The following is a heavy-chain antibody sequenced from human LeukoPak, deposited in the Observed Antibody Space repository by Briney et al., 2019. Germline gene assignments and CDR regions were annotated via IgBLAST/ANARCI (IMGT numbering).Heavy chain of an antibody. CDR2: IYYSGST. V-gene: IGHV4-59*12. CDR3: ASQAGYYYGMDV. D-gene: IGHD6-13*01. J-gene: IGHJ6*02. Sequence: SETLSLTCTVSGGSISSYYWSWIRQPPGKGLEWIGYIYYSGSTNYNPSLKSRVTISVDTSKNQFSLKLSSVTAADTAVYYCASQAGYYYGMDVWGQGTTVTVSS. CDR1: GGSISSYY.